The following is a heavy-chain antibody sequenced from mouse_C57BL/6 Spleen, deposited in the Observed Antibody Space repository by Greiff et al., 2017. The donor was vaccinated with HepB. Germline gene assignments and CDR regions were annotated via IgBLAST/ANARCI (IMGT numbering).Heavy chain of an antibody. J-gene: IGHJ3*01. V-gene: IGHV1-54*01. CDR3: ARRDYYYGSTPWFAY. D-gene: IGHD1-1*01. CDR2: INPGSGGT. CDR1: GYAFTNYL. Sequence: QVQLKQSGAELVRPGTSVKVSCKASGYAFTNYLIEWVKQRPGQGLEWIGVINPGSGGTNYNEKFKGKATLTADKSSSTAYMQLSSLTSEDSAVYFCARRDYYYGSTPWFAYWGQGTLVTVSA.